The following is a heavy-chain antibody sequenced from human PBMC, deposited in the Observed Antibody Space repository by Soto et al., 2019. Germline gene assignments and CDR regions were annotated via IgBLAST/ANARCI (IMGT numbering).Heavy chain of an antibody. J-gene: IGHJ6*03. CDR1: GFTLSRYV. V-gene: IGHV3-23*01. CDR2: ISGRGGGA. D-gene: IGHD3-16*01. Sequence: EVQLLESGGGLVQPGGSLRLSCAASGFTLSRYVMSWVRQAPGKGLEWVSVISGRGGGAFYADSVKGRFTISRDNSKNTLYLEMRGLRAEDSAVYYCARPEGDYFYNHMDVWGKGTTVTVSS. CDR3: ARPEGDYFYNHMDV.